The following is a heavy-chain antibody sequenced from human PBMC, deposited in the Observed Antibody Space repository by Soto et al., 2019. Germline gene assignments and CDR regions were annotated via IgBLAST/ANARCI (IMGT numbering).Heavy chain of an antibody. D-gene: IGHD6-19*01. CDR1: GGSISSYY. J-gene: IGHJ6*02. CDR2: IYYSGST. Sequence: SETLSLTCTVSGGSISSYYWSWIRQPPGKGLEWIGYIYYSGSTNYNPSLKRRVTISVDTSKNQFSLQLKSVTAADTALYYCARFSGSYYYAMDVWGQGSTVT. CDR3: ARFSGSYYYAMDV. V-gene: IGHV4-59*12.